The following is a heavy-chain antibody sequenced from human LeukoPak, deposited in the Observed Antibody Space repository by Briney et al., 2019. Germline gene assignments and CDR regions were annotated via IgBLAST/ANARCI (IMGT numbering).Heavy chain of an antibody. CDR3: AISSDSSGYYYYGMDV. J-gene: IGHJ6*02. Sequence: SETLSLTCTVSGGSISSYYWSWIRQPPGKGLEWIGYINYSGSTNYNPSLKSRVTISVDTSKNQFSLKLSSVTAADTAVYYCAISSDSSGYYYYGMDVWGQGTTVTVSS. CDR2: INYSGST. V-gene: IGHV4-59*08. D-gene: IGHD3-22*01. CDR1: GGSISSYY.